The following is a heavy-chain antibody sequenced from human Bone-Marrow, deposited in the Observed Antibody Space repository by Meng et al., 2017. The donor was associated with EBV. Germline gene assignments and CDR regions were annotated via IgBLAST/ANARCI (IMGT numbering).Heavy chain of an antibody. CDR1: DGSITTPNYY. Sequence: QLQLQESGPGLVKPSGTLSLICNVSDGSITTPNYYWGWIRQPPGKGLEWIGTFYSATTTFYNPSLRSRLIISVDTSKNQFSLRLTSVTAADTAVYYCVRGYDYGDYVDYWGQGTLVTVSS. V-gene: IGHV4-39*07. CDR2: FYSATTT. J-gene: IGHJ4*02. D-gene: IGHD4-17*01. CDR3: VRGYDYGDYVDY.